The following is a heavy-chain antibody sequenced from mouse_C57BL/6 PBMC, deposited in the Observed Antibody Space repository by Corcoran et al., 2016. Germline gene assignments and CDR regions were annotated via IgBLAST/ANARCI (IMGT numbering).Heavy chain of an antibody. D-gene: IGHD2-4*01. V-gene: IGHV1-26*01. Sequence: EVQLQQSGPELVKPGASVKISCKASGYTFTDYYMNWVKQSHGKSLEWIGDINPNNGGTSYNQKFKGKATLTVDKSSSTAYMELRSLTSEDSAVYYCALYYDAYWGQGTLVTVSA. J-gene: IGHJ3*01. CDR3: ALYYDAY. CDR1: GYTFTDYY. CDR2: INPNNGGT.